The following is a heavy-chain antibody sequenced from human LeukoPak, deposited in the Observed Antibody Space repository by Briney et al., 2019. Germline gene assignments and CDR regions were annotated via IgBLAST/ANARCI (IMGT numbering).Heavy chain of an antibody. J-gene: IGHJ6*04. CDR3: ARGGGVMDV. CDR1: GDSVSSNSAG. V-gene: IGHV6-1*01. Sequence: SQTLSLTCAISGDSVSSNSAGWSWIRQSPSRGLEWLGRTYYRSKWYNDYAISVKSRITINPDTSKNQFSLQLNSVTPEDTAVYYCARGGGVMDVWGKGTTVTVSS. CDR2: TYYRSKWYN. D-gene: IGHD3-10*01.